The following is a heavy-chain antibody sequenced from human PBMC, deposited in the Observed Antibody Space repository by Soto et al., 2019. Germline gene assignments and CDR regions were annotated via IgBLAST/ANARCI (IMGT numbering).Heavy chain of an antibody. CDR3: ARRYGTLFDY. J-gene: IGHJ4*02. CDR1: GGSIRGDNYY. CDR2: IYYSGST. D-gene: IGHD4-17*01. V-gene: IGHV4-61*01. Sequence: SETLSLTCSVSGGSIRGDNYYWSWIRQPPGKGLEWIGYIYYSGSTNYNPSLKSRVTISVDTSKNQFSLKLSSVTAADTAVYYCARRYGTLFDYWGQGTLVTVSS.